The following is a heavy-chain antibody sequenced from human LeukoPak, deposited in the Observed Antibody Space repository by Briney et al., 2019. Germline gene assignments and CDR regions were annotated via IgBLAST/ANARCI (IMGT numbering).Heavy chain of an antibody. J-gene: IGHJ6*04. V-gene: IGHV4-34*01. D-gene: IGHD2-2*01. CDR2: INHSGST. CDR3: AREDVVVVPAAMFGPYYYYYYGMDV. CDR1: GGSFSDYY. Sequence: PSETLCLTCAVYGGSFSDYYWSGIRQPPGKGLEWIGEINHSGSTNYNPSLKSRVTISVDTSKNQFSLKLSSVTAADTAVYYCAREDVVVVPAAMFGPYYYYYYGMDVRGKGTTVTVSS.